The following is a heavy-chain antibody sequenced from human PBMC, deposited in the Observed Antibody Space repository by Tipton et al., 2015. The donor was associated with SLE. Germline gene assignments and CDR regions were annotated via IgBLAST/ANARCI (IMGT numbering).Heavy chain of an antibody. CDR1: GGSLSGYY. Sequence: TLSLTCTVSGGSLSGYYWSWIRQPAGKGLEWIGRIYASGSTEYNPSLKSRVTISVDPSKNQFSLRLTSLTAADTAVYYCARVVYSFSDAFDIWGQGTLVTVSS. CDR3: ARVVYSFSDAFDI. V-gene: IGHV4-4*07. J-gene: IGHJ3*02. D-gene: IGHD6-13*01. CDR2: IYASGST.